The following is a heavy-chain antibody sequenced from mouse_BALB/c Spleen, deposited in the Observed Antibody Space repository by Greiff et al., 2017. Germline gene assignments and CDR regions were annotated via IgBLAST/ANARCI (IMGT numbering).Heavy chain of an antibody. J-gene: IGHJ4*01. CDR2: IWTGGGT. Sequence: VQLVESGPGLVAPSQSLSITCTVSGFSLTSYDISWIRQPPGKGLEWLGVIWTGGGTNYNSAFMSRLSISKDNSKSQVFLKMNSLQTDDTAIYYCVRELSPMDYWGQGTSVTVSS. CDR3: VRELSPMDY. CDR1: GFSLTSYD. V-gene: IGHV2-9-2*01.